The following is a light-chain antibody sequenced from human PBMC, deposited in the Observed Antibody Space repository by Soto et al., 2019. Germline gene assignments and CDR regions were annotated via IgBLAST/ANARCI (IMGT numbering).Light chain of an antibody. Sequence: DIQMTQSPSSLSASVGDRVTISCRASQSVRDSVNWFQHKPGEAPKLLIYAASTLHWGVPSRFSGSGSGTYFALTINSLQPEDFATYFCLQCFTSPYTFGQGTKVEI. V-gene: IGKV1-39*01. CDR2: AAS. CDR1: QSVRDS. CDR3: LQCFTSPYT. J-gene: IGKJ2*01.